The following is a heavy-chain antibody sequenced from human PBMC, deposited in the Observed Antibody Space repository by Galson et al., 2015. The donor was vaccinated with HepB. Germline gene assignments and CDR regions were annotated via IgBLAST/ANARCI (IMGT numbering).Heavy chain of an antibody. D-gene: IGHD2-15*01. CDR3: ARGPRVVVAAPDSFYYYYMDF. V-gene: IGHV3-30-3*01. CDR2: ISFDGSKK. J-gene: IGHJ6*03. Sequence: SLRLSCAASGFTFTSYAIHWVRQAPGKGLEWVALISFDGSKKYYPDSVNGRFTISRDNSKSTLYLHMSSPRPEDTAVYYCARGPRVVVAAPDSFYYYYMDFWGKGTTVTVSS. CDR1: GFTFTSYA.